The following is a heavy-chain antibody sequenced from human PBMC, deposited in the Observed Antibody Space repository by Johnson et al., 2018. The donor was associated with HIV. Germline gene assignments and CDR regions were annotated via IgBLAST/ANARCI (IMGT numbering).Heavy chain of an antibody. Sequence: QVQLVESGGGVVQPGRSLRLSCAASGFTFSSYAIHWVRQAPGKGLEWVAVISYDGSNKYYADSMKGRFTISRDNSKNSLYLQLTSLRDDDTAVYYCAKTMAQGEYAFDVWGQGTLVAVSS. J-gene: IGHJ3*01. CDR3: AKTMAQGEYAFDV. CDR1: GFTFSSYA. D-gene: IGHD3-10*01. CDR2: ISYDGSNK. V-gene: IGHV3-30-3*02.